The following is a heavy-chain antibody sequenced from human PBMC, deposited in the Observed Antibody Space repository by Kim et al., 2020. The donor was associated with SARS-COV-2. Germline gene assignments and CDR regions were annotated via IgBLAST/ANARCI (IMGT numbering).Heavy chain of an antibody. V-gene: IGHV4-4*02. CDR2: IYHSGST. CDR1: GGSISSSNW. Sequence: SETLSLTCAVSGGSISSSNWWSWVRQPPGKGLEWIGEIYHSGSTNYNPSLKSRVTISVDKSKNQFSLKLSSVTAADTAVYYCARVIAAPRNYYYGMDVWGQGTTVTVSS. CDR3: ARVIAAPRNYYYGMDV. D-gene: IGHD6-6*01. J-gene: IGHJ6*02.